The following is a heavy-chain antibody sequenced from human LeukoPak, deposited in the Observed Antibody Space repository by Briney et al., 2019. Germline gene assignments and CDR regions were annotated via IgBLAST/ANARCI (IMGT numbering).Heavy chain of an antibody. CDR2: ISSSSSYI. Sequence: GGSLRLSCAASGFTFSSYSMNWVRQAPGKGLEWVSSISSSSSYIYYADSVKGRFTISRDNAKNSLYLQMNSLRAEDTAVYYCARDGYYGSGSYSYYYGMDVRGKGTTVTVSS. CDR1: GFTFSSYS. CDR3: ARDGYYGSGSYSYYYGMDV. V-gene: IGHV3-21*01. J-gene: IGHJ6*04. D-gene: IGHD3-10*01.